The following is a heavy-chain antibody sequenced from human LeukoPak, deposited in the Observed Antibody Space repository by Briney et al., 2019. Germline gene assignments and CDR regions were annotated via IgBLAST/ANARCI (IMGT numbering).Heavy chain of an antibody. CDR2: ISSSSSTI. J-gene: IGHJ4*02. D-gene: IGHD1-1*01. CDR1: GFTFSSYS. Sequence: GGSLRLSCAASGFTFSSYSMNWVRQAPGKGLEWVSYISSSSSTIYYADSVKGRFTISRDNAKNSLYPQMNSLRAEDTAVYYCASPLLMERRDYWGQGTLVTVSS. V-gene: IGHV3-48*01. CDR3: ASPLLMERRDY.